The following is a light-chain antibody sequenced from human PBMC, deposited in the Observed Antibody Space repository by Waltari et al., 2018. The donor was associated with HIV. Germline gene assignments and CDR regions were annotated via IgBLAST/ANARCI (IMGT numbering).Light chain of an antibody. V-gene: IGLV2-14*03. Sequence: QSALTQPASVSGSPGQSITVSCTGTSSDIGGNDYVSWYQQHPGSAPKLILYDVNSRPSGVSNRFSGSKSGNTASLIISGLQVEDEADYFCSSSTTRSTSMLFGGGTKLTVL. J-gene: IGLJ2*01. CDR1: SSDIGGNDY. CDR3: SSSTTRSTSML. CDR2: DVN.